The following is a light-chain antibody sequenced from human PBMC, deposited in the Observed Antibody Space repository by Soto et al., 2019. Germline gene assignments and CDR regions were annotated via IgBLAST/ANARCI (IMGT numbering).Light chain of an antibody. V-gene: IGLV2-14*01. CDR2: EVS. CDR1: SSDVGGYNY. J-gene: IGLJ2*01. Sequence: QSVLTQPASVSESPGQSITISCTGTSSDVGGYNYVSWYQQHPGKAPKLMIYEVSNRPSGISNRFSGSKSGNTASLTISGLQAEDEADYYCSSYTSSSTRVFGGGTKLTV. CDR3: SSYTSSSTRV.